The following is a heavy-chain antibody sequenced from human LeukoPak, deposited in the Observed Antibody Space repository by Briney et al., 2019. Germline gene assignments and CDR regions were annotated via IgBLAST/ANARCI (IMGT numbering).Heavy chain of an antibody. CDR2: ISASGEST. CDR1: GFNFRTYG. J-gene: IGHJ3*02. V-gene: IGHV3-23*01. Sequence: GGSLRLSCAASGFNFRTYGMGWVRQAAGKGLEWLSGISASGESTYYADSVKGRFTISRDNSKDTLYLQMNSLRPEDTAVYYCAKLQWGRHDAFDIWGQGIMVTVSS. D-gene: IGHD3-16*01. CDR3: AKLQWGRHDAFDI.